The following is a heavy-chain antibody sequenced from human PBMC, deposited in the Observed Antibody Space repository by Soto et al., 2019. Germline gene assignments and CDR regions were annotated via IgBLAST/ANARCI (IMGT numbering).Heavy chain of an antibody. V-gene: IGHV1-18*01. CDR3: ARAPPLVVVPANRWFDP. CDR1: GYTFTSYG. D-gene: IGHD2-2*01. Sequence: QVQLVQSGAEVKKPGASVKVSCKASGYTFTSYGISWVRQAPGQGLEWMGWISAYNGNTNYAQKLQGRVTMTTDTSTSTAYMELRSLRSDDTAVYYCARAPPLVVVPANRWFDPWGQGTLVTVSS. CDR2: ISAYNGNT. J-gene: IGHJ5*02.